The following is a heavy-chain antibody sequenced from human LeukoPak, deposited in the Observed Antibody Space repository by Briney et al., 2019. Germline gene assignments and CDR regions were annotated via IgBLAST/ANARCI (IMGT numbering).Heavy chain of an antibody. V-gene: IGHV1-2*02. J-gene: IGHJ4*02. Sequence: ASVKVSCKASGYTFTGYYMHWVRQAPGQGLEWMGWINPNSGGTNYAQKFQGRVTMTRDTSISTAYMELSRLRSDDTAVYYCAREPFGDCSSTSCYTGGYWGQGTLVTVSP. CDR1: GYTFTGYY. CDR2: INPNSGGT. CDR3: AREPFGDCSSTSCYTGGY. D-gene: IGHD2-2*02.